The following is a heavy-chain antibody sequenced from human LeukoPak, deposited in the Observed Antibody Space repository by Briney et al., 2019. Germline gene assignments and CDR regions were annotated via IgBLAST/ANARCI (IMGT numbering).Heavy chain of an antibody. CDR2: IYYSGST. V-gene: IGHV4-38-2*01. D-gene: IGHD4-17*01. Sequence: SETLSLTCAVSGYSISSGYYCCWIRHPPRKRLEWIGSIYYSGSTYYDPSLKSRFTISVDTSKNQFSLKVSSVTAADTAVEYCARRGGDYSIDYWGQGTLVTVSS. CDR3: ARRGGDYSIDY. J-gene: IGHJ4*02. CDR1: GYSISSGYY.